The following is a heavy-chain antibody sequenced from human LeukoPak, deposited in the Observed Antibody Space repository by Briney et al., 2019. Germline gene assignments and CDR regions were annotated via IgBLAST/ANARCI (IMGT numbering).Heavy chain of an antibody. CDR2: SRDKGNSYTT. Sequence: GGSLRLSCAASGFTFSDHYIDWVRQAPGKGLEWVGRSRDKGNSYTTAYAASVRGRFTISRDDSKNSLYLQMNSLKIEDTTVYYCTKLARAPRDFDYWGQGTLVTVSS. J-gene: IGHJ4*01. V-gene: IGHV3-72*01. D-gene: IGHD3-10*01. CDR1: GFTFSDHY. CDR3: TKLARAPRDFDY.